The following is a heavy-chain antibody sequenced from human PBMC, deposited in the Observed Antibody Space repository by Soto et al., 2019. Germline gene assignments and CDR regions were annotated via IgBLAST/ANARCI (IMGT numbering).Heavy chain of an antibody. CDR2: IIPIFGTA. D-gene: IGHD3-3*01. Sequence: SVKVSCKASGGTFSSYAISWVRQAPGQGLEWMGGIIPIFGTANYAQKFQGRVTITADESTSTAYMELSSLRSEDTAVYYCATVWSGYYGGVGDYYYGMDVWGQGTTVTVSS. J-gene: IGHJ6*02. CDR1: GGTFSSYA. V-gene: IGHV1-69*13. CDR3: ATVWSGYYGGVGDYYYGMDV.